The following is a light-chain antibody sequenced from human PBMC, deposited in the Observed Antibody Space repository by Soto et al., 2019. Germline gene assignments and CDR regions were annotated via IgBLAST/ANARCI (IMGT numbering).Light chain of an antibody. CDR2: DAS. CDR1: QSVSSY. CDR3: QQRSNWPPFT. J-gene: IGKJ4*01. V-gene: IGKV3-11*01. Sequence: EIVLTQSPATLSSSPGERATLSCRASQSVSSYLAWYQQKPGQAPRLLIYDASNRATGIPARFSGSASGTDYTLAISSLEPEDFAVYYCQQRSNWPPFTFGGGTKVEIK.